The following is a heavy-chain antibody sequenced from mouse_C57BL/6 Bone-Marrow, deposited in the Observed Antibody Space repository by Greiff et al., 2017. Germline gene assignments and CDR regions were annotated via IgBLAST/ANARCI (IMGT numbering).Heavy chain of an antibody. V-gene: IGHV1-59*01. CDR3: AREGGYYGDWYFDV. D-gene: IGHD2-3*01. Sequence: QVQLQQPGAELVRPGTSVKLSCKASGYTFTSYWMHWVKQRPGQGLEWIGVIDPSDSYTNYNQKFKGKATLTVDTSSSTAYMQLSSLTSEDSAVYYCAREGGYYGDWYFDVWGTGTTVTVSS. J-gene: IGHJ1*03. CDR2: IDPSDSYT. CDR1: GYTFTSYW.